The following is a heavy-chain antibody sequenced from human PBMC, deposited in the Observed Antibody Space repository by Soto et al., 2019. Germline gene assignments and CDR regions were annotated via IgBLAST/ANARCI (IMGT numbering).Heavy chain of an antibody. CDR2: VKSKNDGGTT. V-gene: IGHV3-15*07. D-gene: IGHD3-10*01. J-gene: IGHJ4*01. Sequence: PGGSLRLSCAASGFTFSNAWINWVRQTPGRGLEWVGRVKSKNDGGTTDFAAPVKGRFAISRDDSKNMVYLEMNSLQTEDTAMYYCTTDSYITPITVRIDYWGHGTLVTVSS. CDR3: TTDSYITPITVRIDY. CDR1: GFTFSNAW.